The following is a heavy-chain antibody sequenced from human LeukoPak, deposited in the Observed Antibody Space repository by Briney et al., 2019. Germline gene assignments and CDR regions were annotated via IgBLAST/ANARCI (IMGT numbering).Heavy chain of an antibody. CDR3: VRKFATGD. D-gene: IGHD1-14*01. V-gene: IGHV3-30*07. Sequence: GRSLRLSCAASGFTFSSYAMHWVRRAPGKGLEWVAVISYDGSNKYYADSVKGRFTISRDNSKNTLYLQMNSLRVEDTAVYYCVRKFATGDWGQGTLVTVSS. CDR1: GFTFSSYA. CDR2: ISYDGSNK. J-gene: IGHJ4*02.